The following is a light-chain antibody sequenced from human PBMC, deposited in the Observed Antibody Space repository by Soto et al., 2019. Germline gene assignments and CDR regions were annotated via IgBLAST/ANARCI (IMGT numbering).Light chain of an antibody. Sequence: QSALTQPPSASGSPGQSGTISCTGTSSDVGDYNYVSWYQQHPGKAPKLMIYEFSKRPSGVPDRFSGSKSGNTASLTVSGLQAEDEADYYCSSYAGSNNFVFGGGTKLTVL. CDR1: SSDVGDYNY. CDR2: EFS. CDR3: SSYAGSNNFV. V-gene: IGLV2-8*01. J-gene: IGLJ2*01.